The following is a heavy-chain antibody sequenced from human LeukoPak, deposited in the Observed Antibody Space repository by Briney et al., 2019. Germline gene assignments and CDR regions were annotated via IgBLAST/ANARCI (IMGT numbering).Heavy chain of an antibody. CDR2: IKQDGSEK. CDR1: GFTFSSYW. J-gene: IGHJ4*02. V-gene: IGHV3-7*01. CDR3: ARRITSSSWYEDY. Sequence: GGSLRLSYAASGFTFSSYWMSWVRQAPGKGLEWVANIKQDGSEKYYVDSVKGRFTISRDNAKNSLYLQMNSLRAEDTAVYYCARRITSSSWYEDYWGQGTLVTVSS. D-gene: IGHD6-13*01.